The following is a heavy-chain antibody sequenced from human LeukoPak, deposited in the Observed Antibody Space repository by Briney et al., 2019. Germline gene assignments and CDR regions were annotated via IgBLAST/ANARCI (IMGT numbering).Heavy chain of an antibody. V-gene: IGHV1-2*02. J-gene: IGHJ6*03. CDR3: ARDRYSGSQADYYYYYMDV. CDR1: GYTFTGYY. Sequence: GASVKVSCKASGYTFTGYYMHWVRQAPGQGLKWMGWINPNSGGTNYAQKFQGRVTMTRDTSISTAYMELGRLRSDDTAVYYCARDRYSGSQADYYYYYMDVWGKGTTVTVSS. D-gene: IGHD1-26*01. CDR2: INPNSGGT.